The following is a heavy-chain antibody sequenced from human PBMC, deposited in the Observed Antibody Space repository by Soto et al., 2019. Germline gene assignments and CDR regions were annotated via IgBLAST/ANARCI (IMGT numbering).Heavy chain of an antibody. J-gene: IGHJ4*02. CDR3: SRDHTSGGYDY. Sequence: QVVETGGDLIQPGGSLRLSCAASGFTVNNIYMSWVRQAPGKGLEWVSTISDGGSTYYADSVKGRFTLSRDNSKNTLYLQMNRLRGEDTAVYYCSRDHTSGGYDYRGQGTLVTVSS. CDR1: GFTVNNIY. V-gene: IGHV3-53*02. D-gene: IGHD5-12*01. CDR2: ISDGGST.